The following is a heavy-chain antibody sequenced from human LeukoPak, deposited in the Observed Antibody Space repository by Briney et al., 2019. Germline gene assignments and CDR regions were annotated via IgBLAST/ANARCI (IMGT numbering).Heavy chain of an antibody. D-gene: IGHD6-19*01. J-gene: IGHJ4*02. CDR1: GFTFSSYA. Sequence: GGSLRLSCAASGFTFSSYAMSWIRQAPGKGLEWVSAIGGSGGSTYYADSVKGRFTISRDNSKNTLYLHMNSLRAEDTAVYYCANTVAGHFDYWGQGTLVTVSS. CDR3: ANTVAGHFDY. V-gene: IGHV3-23*01. CDR2: IGGSGGST.